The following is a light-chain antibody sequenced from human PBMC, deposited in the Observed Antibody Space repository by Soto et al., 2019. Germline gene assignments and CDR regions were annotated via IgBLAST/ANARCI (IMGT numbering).Light chain of an antibody. CDR1: SSDVGGYNY. CDR3: CSYTSSSTLV. CDR2: DVS. V-gene: IGLV2-14*01. Sequence: QSVLTQPASVSGSPGQSITISCTGTSSDVGGYNYVSWYQQHPGKAPKLMIYDVSNRPSGVSNRFSGSKSGNTASLTISGLQDEDEADYYCCSYTSSSTLVFGTGTKLTVL. J-gene: IGLJ1*01.